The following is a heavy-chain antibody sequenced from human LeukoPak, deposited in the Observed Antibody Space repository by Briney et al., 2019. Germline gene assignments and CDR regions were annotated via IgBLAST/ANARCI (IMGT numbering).Heavy chain of an antibody. CDR2: INPNSGGT. J-gene: IGHJ4*02. Sequence: ASVKVSCKASGYTFTGYYMHWVRQAPGQGLGWMGWINPNSGGTNYAQKFQGRVTMTRDTSISTAYMELSRLRSDDTAVYYCARSGSSWSLIIDYWGQGTLVTVSS. D-gene: IGHD6-13*01. V-gene: IGHV1-2*02. CDR3: ARSGSSWSLIIDY. CDR1: GYTFTGYY.